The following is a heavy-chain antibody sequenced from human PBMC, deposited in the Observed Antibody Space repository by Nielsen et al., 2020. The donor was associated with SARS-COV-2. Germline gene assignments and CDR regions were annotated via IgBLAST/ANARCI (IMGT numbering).Heavy chain of an antibody. CDR3: ALISGHYFLDV. J-gene: IGHJ6*04. Sequence: GESLKISCAASGFIFSDYYMTWIRQAPGKGPEWVSNISSSGTTKYYADSVKGRFTISRDNAKNSLYLQMNSLRAEDTAVYYCALISGHYFLDVWGKGTTVTVSS. D-gene: IGHD2/OR15-2a*01. CDR2: ISSSGTTK. CDR1: GFIFSDYY. V-gene: IGHV3-11*04.